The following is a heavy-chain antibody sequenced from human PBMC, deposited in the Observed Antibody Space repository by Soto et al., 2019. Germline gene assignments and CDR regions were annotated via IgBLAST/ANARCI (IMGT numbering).Heavy chain of an antibody. V-gene: IGHV1-18*01. Sequence: PVKVSCKASGYTFTSYGITWVRQATGQGLEWMGWTSSYNGNTNYAQKLQGRVTMTTDTSTSTAYMELRNLRSDDTAVYYCARGGMRYSQFLDPWGQGTLVTVSS. D-gene: IGHD6-13*01. CDR3: ARGGMRYSQFLDP. CDR2: TSSYNGNT. J-gene: IGHJ5*02. CDR1: GYTFTSYG.